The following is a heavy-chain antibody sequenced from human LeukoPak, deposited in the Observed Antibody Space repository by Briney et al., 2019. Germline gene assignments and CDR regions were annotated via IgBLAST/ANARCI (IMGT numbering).Heavy chain of an antibody. CDR3: AREDYDFWSGYYTGGAFDI. D-gene: IGHD3-3*01. Sequence: ASVKVSCKASGGTFSSYAISWVRQAPGQGLEWMGRIIPILGIANYAQKFQGRVTITADKSTSTAYMELSSLRSEDTAVYYCAREDYDFWSGYYTGGAFDIWGQGTMVTVSS. V-gene: IGHV1-69*04. CDR1: GGTFSSYA. J-gene: IGHJ3*02. CDR2: IIPILGIA.